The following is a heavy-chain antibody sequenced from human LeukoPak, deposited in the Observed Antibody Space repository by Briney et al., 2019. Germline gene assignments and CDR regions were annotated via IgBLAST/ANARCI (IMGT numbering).Heavy chain of an antibody. CDR1: GFTFSNYA. CDR3: AKWGDYDVLTGYYVSDY. CDR2: ITGSVGNT. V-gene: IGHV3-23*01. Sequence: GGSLRLSCAASGFTFSNYAISWVRQAPGKGLEWISAITGSVGNTYYAASVKGRFTISRDNSKNTGFLQMNSLRVEDTAVYYCAKWGDYDVLTGYYVSDYWGQGTLVTVSS. J-gene: IGHJ4*02. D-gene: IGHD3-9*01.